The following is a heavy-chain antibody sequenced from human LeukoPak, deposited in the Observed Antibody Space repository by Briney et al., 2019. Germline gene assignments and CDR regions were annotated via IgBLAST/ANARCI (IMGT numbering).Heavy chain of an antibody. D-gene: IGHD3-3*01. Sequence: GASVKVSCKASGYTFTSYDINWVRQATGQGLEWMGWMNPNSGNTGYAQKFQGRVTMTRNTSMSTAYMELSSLRSEDTAVYYCARGNTYYDFWSGYYDNFDYWGQGTLVTVSS. CDR3: ARGNTYYDFWSGYYDNFDY. J-gene: IGHJ4*02. CDR2: MNPNSGNT. CDR1: GYTFTSYD. V-gene: IGHV1-8*01.